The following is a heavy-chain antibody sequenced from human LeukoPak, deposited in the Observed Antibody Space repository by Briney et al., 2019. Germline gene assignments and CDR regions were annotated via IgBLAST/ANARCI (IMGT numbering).Heavy chain of an antibody. D-gene: IGHD6-13*01. Sequence: GGSLRLSCAASGFTFSNYWMAWVRQAPGKGLEWVANINLDGSEKDYVDSLKGRCTISRDDAKNSLYLQVNTLRAEDTAVYYCARDSEKSSSFAFDIWGQGTVVTVSS. V-gene: IGHV3-7*01. CDR3: ARDSEKSSSFAFDI. CDR1: GFTFSNYW. J-gene: IGHJ3*02. CDR2: INLDGSEK.